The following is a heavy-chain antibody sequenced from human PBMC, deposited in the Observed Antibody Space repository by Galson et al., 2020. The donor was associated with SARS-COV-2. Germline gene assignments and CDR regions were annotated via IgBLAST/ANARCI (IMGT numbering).Heavy chain of an antibody. V-gene: IGHV3-21*01. J-gene: IGHJ6*02. D-gene: IGHD5-12*01. CDR2: ISSSSSYI. Sequence: GGSLRLSCAASGFTFSSYSMNWVRQAPGKGLEWVSSISSSSSYIYYADSVKGRFTISRDNAKNSLYLQMNSLRAEDTAVYYCAREAWLRIEGQTFEYYYYGMDVWGQGTTVTVSS. CDR1: GFTFSSYS. CDR3: AREAWLRIEGQTFEYYYYGMDV.